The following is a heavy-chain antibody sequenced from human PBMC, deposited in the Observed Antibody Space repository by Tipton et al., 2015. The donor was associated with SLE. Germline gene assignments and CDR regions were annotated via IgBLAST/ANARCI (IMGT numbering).Heavy chain of an antibody. CDR3: ARESSGGKGAFDI. J-gene: IGHJ3*02. Sequence: TLSLTCAVYGGSFSGYYWGWIRQPPGKGLEWIGEINHSGSTNYNPSLKSRVTISVDTSKNQFSLKLSSVTAADTAVYYCARESSGGKGAFDIWGQGTMVTVSS. V-gene: IGHV4-34*01. CDR2: INHSGST. D-gene: IGHD3-22*01. CDR1: GGSFSGYY.